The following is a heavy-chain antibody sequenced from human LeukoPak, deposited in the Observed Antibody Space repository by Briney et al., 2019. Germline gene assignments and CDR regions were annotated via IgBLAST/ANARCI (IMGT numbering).Heavy chain of an antibody. CDR1: GGSFSGYY. Sequence: PSETLSLTCAVYGGSFSGYYWSWIRQPPGKGLEWIGETNHSGSTNYNPSLKSRVTISVDTSKNQFSLKLSSVTAADTAVYYCARGRNGCSSTSCRTPYYFDYWGQGTLVTVSS. V-gene: IGHV4-34*01. CDR2: TNHSGST. CDR3: ARGRNGCSSTSCRTPYYFDY. D-gene: IGHD2-2*01. J-gene: IGHJ4*02.